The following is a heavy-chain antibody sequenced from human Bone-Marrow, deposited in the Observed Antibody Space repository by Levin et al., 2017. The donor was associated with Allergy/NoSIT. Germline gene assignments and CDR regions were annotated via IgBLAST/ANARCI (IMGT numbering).Heavy chain of an antibody. J-gene: IGHJ6*03. D-gene: IGHD6-19*01. Sequence: QTLSLTCTFSGFSLSTSGVGVGWIRQPPGKALEWLALIYWDDDKRYSPSLKSRLTITKDTSKNQVVLTMTNMDPVDTATYYCAHRQRAVTGEYYYYYMDVWGKGTTVTVSS. V-gene: IGHV2-5*02. CDR3: AHRQRAVTGEYYYYYMDV. CDR1: GFSLSTSGVG. CDR2: IYWDDDK.